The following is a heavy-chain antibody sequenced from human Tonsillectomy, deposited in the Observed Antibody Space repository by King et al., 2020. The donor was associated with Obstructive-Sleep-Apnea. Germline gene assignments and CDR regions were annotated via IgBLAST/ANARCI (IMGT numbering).Heavy chain of an antibody. CDR3: ARDGGQWLVPFDY. J-gene: IGHJ4*02. CDR2: IYYSGST. V-gene: IGHV4-39*07. Sequence: QLQESGPRLVKPSETLSLTCTVSGGSISSSGYYWGWIRQPPGKGLEWIASIYYSGSTHYNPSLKSRVTISVDTSKNQFSLKFSSVTAADTAVYYCARDGGQWLVPFDYWGQGTLVTVSS. D-gene: IGHD6-19*01. CDR1: GGSISSSGYY.